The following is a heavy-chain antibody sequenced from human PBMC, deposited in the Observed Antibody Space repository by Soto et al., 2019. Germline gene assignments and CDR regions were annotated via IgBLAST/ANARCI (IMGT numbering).Heavy chain of an antibody. CDR2: IYDSGST. V-gene: IGHV4-30-4*01. CDR1: GGSISSADYY. CDR3: ARGVYYYDSSGPFDI. J-gene: IGHJ3*02. Sequence: SETLSLTCTVSGGSISSADYYWNWVRQPPGKGLEWIGYIYDSGSTYYNPSLKSRLTISGGTSKKQFSLELSSVTAADTAVYYCARGVYYYDSSGPFDIWGQGTMVTVSS. D-gene: IGHD3-22*01.